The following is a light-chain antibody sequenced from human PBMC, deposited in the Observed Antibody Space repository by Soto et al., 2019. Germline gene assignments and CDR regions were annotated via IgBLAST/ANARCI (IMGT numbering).Light chain of an antibody. Sequence: QSALTQPASVSESPGQSITISCTGTSRDVGSYKFVSWYQQHPGTAPKLMIYEGSKRPSGVSDRFSGSKSGNTASLTISGLQADDEADYFCCSYAGGSNVFGNGTKVTDL. V-gene: IGLV2-23*03. CDR3: CSYAGGSNV. J-gene: IGLJ1*01. CDR1: SRDVGSYKF. CDR2: EGS.